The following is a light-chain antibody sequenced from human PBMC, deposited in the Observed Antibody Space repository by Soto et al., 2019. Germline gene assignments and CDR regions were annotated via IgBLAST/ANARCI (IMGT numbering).Light chain of an antibody. CDR2: DAS. CDR1: QSVSGNY. V-gene: IGKV3-20*01. Sequence: EVVLTQSPGTLSLSPGQRATLSCRASQSVSGNYLVWYQQKPGQAPSLLIYDASSRATGIPDRFSGSGSGTDFTLTLSRLEPEDFAVYYCQQYGSSPLTFGGGTKVEIK. CDR3: QQYGSSPLT. J-gene: IGKJ4*01.